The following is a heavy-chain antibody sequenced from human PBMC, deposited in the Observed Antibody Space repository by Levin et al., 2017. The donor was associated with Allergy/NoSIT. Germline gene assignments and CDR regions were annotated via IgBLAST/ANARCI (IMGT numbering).Heavy chain of an antibody. CDR3: ARGRVRTTVTTIYYYGMDV. D-gene: IGHD4-17*01. Sequence: SETLSLTCAVYGGSFSGYYWSWIRQPPGKGLEWIGEINHSGSTNYNPSLKSRVTISVDTSKNQFSLKLSSVTAADTAVYYCARGRVRTTVTTIYYYGMDVWGQGTTVTVSS. V-gene: IGHV4-34*01. CDR1: GGSFSGYY. CDR2: INHSGST. J-gene: IGHJ6*02.